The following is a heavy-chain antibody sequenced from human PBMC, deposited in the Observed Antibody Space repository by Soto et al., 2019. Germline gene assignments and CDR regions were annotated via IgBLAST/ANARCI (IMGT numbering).Heavy chain of an antibody. V-gene: IGHV1-18*01. CDR1: GYTFTSYG. D-gene: IGHD2-21*02. J-gene: IGHJ4*02. CDR2: ISAYNGNT. Sequence: ASVKVSCKASGYTFTSYGISWVRQAPGQGLEWMGWISAYNGNTNYAQKLQGRVTMTTDTSTSTAYMELRSLRSDDTAVYYCARGRRGCGGDCYEYYWGQGTLVTVSS. CDR3: ARGRRGCGGDCYEYY.